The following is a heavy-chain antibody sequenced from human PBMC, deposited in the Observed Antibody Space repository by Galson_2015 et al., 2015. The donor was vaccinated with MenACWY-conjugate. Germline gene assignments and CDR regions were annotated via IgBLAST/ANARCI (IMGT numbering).Heavy chain of an antibody. CDR1: GDSVSSKKAA. Sequence: CAISGDSVSSKKAAWNWIRQSPSGGLEWLGRTYYRSKWFNDYAVSVKSRVTINPDTSKNQFSLQLNSVTPEDTAVYYCARSSSSIYDYWGQGTPVTVSS. CDR3: ARSSSSIYDY. CDR2: TYYRSKWFN. V-gene: IGHV6-1*01. J-gene: IGHJ4*02. D-gene: IGHD2-2*01.